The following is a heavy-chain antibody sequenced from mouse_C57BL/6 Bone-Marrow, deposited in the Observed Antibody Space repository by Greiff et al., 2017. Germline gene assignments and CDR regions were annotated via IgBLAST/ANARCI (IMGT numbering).Heavy chain of an antibody. CDR1: GYTFTSYW. J-gene: IGHJ4*01. D-gene: IGHD2-5*01. Sequence: QVQLQQPGAELVMPGASVKLSCKASGYTFTSYWMHWVKQRPGQGLEWIGEIDPSDSYTNYNQKFKGKSTLTVDKSSSTAYMQLSSLTSEDSAVYYCARLSKRYAMDYWGQGTSVTVSS. V-gene: IGHV1-69*01. CDR3: ARLSKRYAMDY. CDR2: IDPSDSYT.